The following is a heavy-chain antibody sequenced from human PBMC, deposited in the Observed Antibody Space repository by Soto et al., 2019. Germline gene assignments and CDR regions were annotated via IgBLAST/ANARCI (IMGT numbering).Heavy chain of an antibody. CDR2: IYYSGST. CDR3: ARLDCSSTSCYLDGDAFVI. V-gene: IGHV4-39*01. CDR1: GGSISSSSYY. D-gene: IGHD2-2*01. J-gene: IGHJ3*02. Sequence: QLQLQESGPGLVKPSETLSLTCTVSGGSISSSSYYWGWIRQPPGKGLEWIGSIYYSGSTYYNPSLKSRVTISVDTSKNQFSLKLSSVTAADTAVYYCARLDCSSTSCYLDGDAFVIWGQGTMVTVSS.